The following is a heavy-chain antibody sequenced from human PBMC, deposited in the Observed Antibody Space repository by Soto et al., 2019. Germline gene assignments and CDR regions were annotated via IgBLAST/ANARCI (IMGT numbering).Heavy chain of an antibody. CDR2: ISYDGSNK. V-gene: IGHV3-30*03. CDR1: GFTFSSYG. CDR3: ARGPTEYSSGYYLDY. Sequence: PGGSLRLSCAASGFTFSSYGMHWVRQAPGKGLEWVAVISYDGSNKYYADSVKGRFTISRDNSKNTLYLQMNSLRAEDTDVYYWARGPTEYSSGYYLDYWGQGTRGPVSS. D-gene: IGHD3-22*01. J-gene: IGHJ4*02.